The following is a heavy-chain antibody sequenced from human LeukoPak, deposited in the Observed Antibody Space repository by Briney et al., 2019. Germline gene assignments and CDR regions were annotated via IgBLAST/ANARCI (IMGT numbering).Heavy chain of an antibody. CDR2: ISGSGGST. CDR3: AKVIFYAGVRGSGDY. CDR1: GFTFSSYA. J-gene: IGHJ4*02. V-gene: IGHV3-23*01. Sequence: GGSLRLSCGASGFTFSSYAMSWVRQAPRKGLEWVSAISGSGGSTYYADSVKGRFTISRDNSKNTLYLQMNSLRAEDTAVYYCAKVIFYAGVRGSGDYWGQGTLVTVSS. D-gene: IGHD2/OR15-2a*01.